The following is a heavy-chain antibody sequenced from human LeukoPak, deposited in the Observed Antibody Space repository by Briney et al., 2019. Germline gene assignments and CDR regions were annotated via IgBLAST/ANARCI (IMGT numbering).Heavy chain of an antibody. J-gene: IGHJ4*02. D-gene: IGHD2-2*01. CDR2: ISNSGGST. CDR1: GFTFSSYA. V-gene: IGHV3-23*01. CDR3: AKETSRSFDY. Sequence: PGGSLRLSCAASGFTFSSYAMNWVRQAPGKGLEWVSGISNSGGSTYYADSVKGRFTISRDNSKNTLYLQMNSLRAEDTAVYYCAKETSRSFDYWGQGTLVTVCS.